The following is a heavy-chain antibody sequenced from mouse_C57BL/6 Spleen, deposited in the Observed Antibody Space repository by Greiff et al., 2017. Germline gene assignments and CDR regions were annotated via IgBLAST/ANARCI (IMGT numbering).Heavy chain of an antibody. V-gene: IGHV14-1*01. CDR2: IDPEDGDT. CDR1: GFNIKDYY. Sequence: VQLQQSGAELVRPGASVKLSCTASGFNIKDYYMHWVKQRPEQGLAWIGRIDPEDGDTEYAPKFQGKATMTADTSSNTAYLQLSSLTSEDTAVYYCTGDYYGSSYYYYAMDYWGQGTSVTVSS. D-gene: IGHD1-1*01. CDR3: TGDYYGSSYYYYAMDY. J-gene: IGHJ4*01.